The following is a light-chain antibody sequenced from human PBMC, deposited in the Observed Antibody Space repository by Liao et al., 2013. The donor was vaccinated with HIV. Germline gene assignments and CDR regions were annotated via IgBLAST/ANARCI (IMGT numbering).Light chain of an antibody. CDR3: QAWDRNTAI. J-gene: IGLJ2*01. V-gene: IGLV3-1*01. CDR1: TLGDRD. CDR2: QDS. Sequence: YELSQSPSVSVSPGQTASIPCSGDTLGDRDVSWYQQKPGQSPLLLIYQDSYRPSGIPERFSGSNSGNTATLTISGTQPMDEADYYCQAWDRNTAIFGGGTKLTVL.